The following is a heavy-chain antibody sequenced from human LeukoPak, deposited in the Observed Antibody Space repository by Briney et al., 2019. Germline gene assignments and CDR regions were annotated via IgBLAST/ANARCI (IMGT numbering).Heavy chain of an antibody. V-gene: IGHV1-2*02. D-gene: IGHD3-3*01. CDR1: GYTFSGYY. CDR2: INPNSGGT. CDR3: TTSYYDFWSYSSEYFQH. Sequence: ASVKVSCKASGYTFSGYYMHWVRQAPGQGLEWMGWINPNSGGTKYAQKFQGRVTMTRDTSISTAYMELSRLGSDDTAVYYCTTSYYDFWSYSSEYFQHWGQGTLVTVSS. J-gene: IGHJ1*01.